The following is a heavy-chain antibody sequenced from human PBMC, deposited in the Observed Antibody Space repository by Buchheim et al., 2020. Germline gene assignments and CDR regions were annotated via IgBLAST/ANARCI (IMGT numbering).Heavy chain of an antibody. CDR1: GGSFSGYY. J-gene: IGHJ4*02. Sequence: QVQLQKWGAGLLKPSETLSLTCAVYGGSFSGYYWSWIRQPPGKGLEWIGEINHSGSTNYNPSLKSRVTISVDTAKNQFSLKLSSVTAADTAVYYCAREYREQQLFDVNWGQGTL. V-gene: IGHV4-34*01. CDR2: INHSGST. D-gene: IGHD6-13*01. CDR3: AREYREQQLFDVN.